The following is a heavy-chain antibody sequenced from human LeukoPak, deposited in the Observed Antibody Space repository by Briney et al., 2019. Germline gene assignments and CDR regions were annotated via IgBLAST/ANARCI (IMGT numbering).Heavy chain of an antibody. V-gene: IGHV4-30-2*01. CDR2: IYHSGST. J-gene: IGHJ2*01. D-gene: IGHD3-22*01. Sequence: TLSLTCAVSGGSISSGGYSWSWIRQPPGKGLEWIGYIYHSGSTYYNPSLKSRVTISVDRSKNQFSLKLSSVTAADTAVYYCARDRGAYYYDGSGYYDPWYFDLWGRGTLVTVSS. CDR3: ARDRGAYYYDGSGYYDPWYFDL. CDR1: GGSISSGGYS.